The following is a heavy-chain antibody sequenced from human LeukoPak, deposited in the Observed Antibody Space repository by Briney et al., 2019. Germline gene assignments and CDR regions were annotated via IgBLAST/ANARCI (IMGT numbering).Heavy chain of an antibody. CDR1: GFTFSSYW. Sequence: GGSLRLSCAASGFTFSSYWMSWVRQSPGKGLEWVANMSPDGSGKYYADSVRGRFTISRDNAKNSFYLQMNSLRVEDTAVYYCVRDEKKRGGDYWGQGTLVTVST. D-gene: IGHD3-16*01. CDR2: MSPDGSGK. CDR3: VRDEKKRGGDY. V-gene: IGHV3-7*01. J-gene: IGHJ4*02.